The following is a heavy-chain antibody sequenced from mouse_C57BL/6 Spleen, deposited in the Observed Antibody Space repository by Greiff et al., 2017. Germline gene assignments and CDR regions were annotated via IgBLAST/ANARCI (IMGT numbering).Heavy chain of an antibody. CDR1: GYTFTEYT. J-gene: IGHJ4*01. D-gene: IGHD2-2*01. CDR2: FYPGSGSI. CDR3: ARHEEGLYYGYANAMDY. Sequence: VQLQQSGAELVKPGASVKLSCKASGYTFTEYTIHWVKQRSGQGLEWIGWFYPGSGSIKYNEKFKDKATLTADKYSSTVYMELSRLTSEDSAVYFCARHEEGLYYGYANAMDYWGQGTSVTVSS. V-gene: IGHV1-62-2*01.